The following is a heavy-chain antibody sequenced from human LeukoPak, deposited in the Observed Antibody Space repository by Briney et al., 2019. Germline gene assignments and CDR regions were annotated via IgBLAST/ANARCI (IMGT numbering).Heavy chain of an antibody. J-gene: IGHJ3*02. CDR1: GFTFSSYS. V-gene: IGHV3-48*04. CDR3: ARDESSGYSSRGVFDM. D-gene: IGHD3-22*01. CDR2: ISSSGSTM. Sequence: PGGSLRLSCAASGFTFSSYSMNWVRQAPGKGLEWVSYISSSGSTMYYADSVKGRFSISRDNAKNSLFLQMNSLRAEDTAVYYCARDESSGYSSRGVFDMWGQGTMVTVSS.